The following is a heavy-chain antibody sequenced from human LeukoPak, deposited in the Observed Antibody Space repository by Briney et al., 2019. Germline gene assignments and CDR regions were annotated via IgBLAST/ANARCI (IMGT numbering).Heavy chain of an antibody. CDR1: GGSISSYY. J-gene: IGHJ4*02. CDR3: ARTSSSSWSKGDY. Sequence: SETLSLTCTVSGGSISSYYWSWIRQPPGKGLEWIGYIYYSGSTNYNPSLKSRVTISVDTSKNQFSLKLSSVTAADTAVYYCARTSSSSWSKGDYWGQGTLVTVSS. D-gene: IGHD6-13*01. V-gene: IGHV4-59*12. CDR2: IYYSGST.